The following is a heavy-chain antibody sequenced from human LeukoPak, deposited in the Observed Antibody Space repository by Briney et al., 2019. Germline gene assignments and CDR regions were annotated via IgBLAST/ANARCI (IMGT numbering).Heavy chain of an antibody. V-gene: IGHV1-8*01. CDR1: GYTFTSYD. D-gene: IGHD3-3*01. CDR3: AAASSSATNYDFWNGGPVLSYYYYYYMDV. J-gene: IGHJ6*03. CDR2: MNPNSGNT. Sequence: GASVKVSCKASGYTFTSYDINWVRQATGQGLEWMGWMNPNSGNTGYAQKFQGRVTMTRNTSISTAYMELSSLRSEDTAVYYCAAASSSATNYDFWNGGPVLSYYYYYYMDVWGKGTTVTVSS.